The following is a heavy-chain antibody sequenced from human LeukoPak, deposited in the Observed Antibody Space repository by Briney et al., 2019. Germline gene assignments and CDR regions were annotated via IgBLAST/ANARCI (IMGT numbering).Heavy chain of an antibody. Sequence: ASVKVSCKVSGYTLTELSMHWVRQAPGKGLEWMGWISAYGHTKLARNLKARVTVTIDTSTTTAYMELRSLSSDDTAVYFCARETASGYLGFDFWGQGTLITVSS. CDR2: ISAYGHT. V-gene: IGHV1-18*01. J-gene: IGHJ4*02. CDR1: GYTLTELS. CDR3: ARETASGYLGFDF. D-gene: IGHD3-3*01.